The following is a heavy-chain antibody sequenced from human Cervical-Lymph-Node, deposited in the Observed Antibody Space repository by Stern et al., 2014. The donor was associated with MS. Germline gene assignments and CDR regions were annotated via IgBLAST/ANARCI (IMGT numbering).Heavy chain of an antibody. CDR1: GYTLSNHY. V-gene: IGHV1-46*01. Sequence: QVQLVESGAAVKKPGTSVQVSCKASGYTLSNHYIHWVRQAPGPGLEWLGIISPSSGTTTFAPKFQGRLTMTRDTSTSTFYMDLSSLRSEDTAVYFCTRDIAGAATGFDFWGQGTLVTVSS. CDR3: TRDIAGAATGFDF. D-gene: IGHD4/OR15-4a*01. J-gene: IGHJ4*02. CDR2: ISPSSGTT.